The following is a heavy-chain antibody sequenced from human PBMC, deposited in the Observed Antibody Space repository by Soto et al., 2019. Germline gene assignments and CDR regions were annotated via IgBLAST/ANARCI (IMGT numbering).Heavy chain of an antibody. CDR2: IGGSSTGT. CDR1: GFTFAMYA. D-gene: IGHD4-17*01. J-gene: IGHJ4*02. V-gene: IGHV3-23*01. CDR3: AKGLDYGDYGKFDC. Sequence: GGSLRLSCAASGFTFAMYAMTWVRQAPGKGLEWVSGIGGSSTGTCYADSVKGRFTISRDNSKNTLYLQLSSLRAEDSAVYYCAKGLDYGDYGKFDCWGQGTLVTVSS.